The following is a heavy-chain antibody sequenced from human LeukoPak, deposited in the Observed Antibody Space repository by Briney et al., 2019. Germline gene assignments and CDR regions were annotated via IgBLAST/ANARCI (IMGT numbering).Heavy chain of an antibody. CDR2: ISYDGSNK. CDR1: GFTFSSYA. CDR3: AKIPYYASWAFDY. J-gene: IGHJ4*02. D-gene: IGHD3-22*01. Sequence: GGSLRLSCAASGFTFSSYAMGWVRQAPGKGLEWVAVISYDGSNKYYADSVKGRFTISRDNSKNTLYLQMNSLRAEDTAVYYCAKIPYYASWAFDYWGQGTLVTVSS. V-gene: IGHV3-30*18.